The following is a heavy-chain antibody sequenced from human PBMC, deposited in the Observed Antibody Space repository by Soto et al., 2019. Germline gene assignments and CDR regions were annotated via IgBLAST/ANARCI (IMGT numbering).Heavy chain of an antibody. CDR3: GRNYYNDY. CDR1: GFTFSSYG. J-gene: IGHJ4*02. CDR2: IYSSGTT. Sequence: GGSLRLSCAASGFTFSSYGMHWVRQAPGKGLEWVSDIYSSGTTYYADSVKGRFTLSRDNSKNTPYLQMNSLRAEDTAVYYCGRNYYNDYWGQGTLVTVSS. V-gene: IGHV3-66*01.